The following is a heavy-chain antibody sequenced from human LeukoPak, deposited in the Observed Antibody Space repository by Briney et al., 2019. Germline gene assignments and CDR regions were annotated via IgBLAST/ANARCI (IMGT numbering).Heavy chain of an antibody. V-gene: IGHV4-4*07. CDR2: IYTIGST. D-gene: IGHD3-22*01. Sequence: SETLSLTCTVSGGSSSSYYWSWIRQPAGKGLDWLGRIYTIGSTNYNPSLKSRVTMSVDTSRNTFSQNLSSVTAADTAVYYCARDIGYYDSSGYPRDAFDIWGQGTMVTVSS. J-gene: IGHJ3*02. CDR3: ARDIGYYDSSGYPRDAFDI. CDR1: GGSSSSYY.